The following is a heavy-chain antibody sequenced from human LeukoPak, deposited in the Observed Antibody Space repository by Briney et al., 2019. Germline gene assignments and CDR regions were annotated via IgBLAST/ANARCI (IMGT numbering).Heavy chain of an antibody. CDR3: ARGGLRGSYYEYFHH. CDR2: INPNSGDT. J-gene: IGHJ1*01. Sequence: EASVKVSCKASGYTFTSYGISWVRQAPGQGLEWMGWINPNSGDTNYAQKFQGRVTVTRDTSISTAYMELSRLRSDDTAVYYCARGGLRGSYYEYFHHWGQGTLVSVSS. D-gene: IGHD1-26*01. CDR1: GYTFTSYG. V-gene: IGHV1-2*02.